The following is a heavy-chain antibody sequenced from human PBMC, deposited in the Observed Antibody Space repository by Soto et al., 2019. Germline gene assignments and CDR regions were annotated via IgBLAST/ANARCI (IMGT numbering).Heavy chain of an antibody. CDR1: GGTFSSYA. Sequence: SVKVSCKASGGTFSSYAISWVRQAPGQGLEWMGGIIPIFGTANYAQKFQGRVTITADESTSTAYMELSSLRSEDTAVYYCARGIVLVPAAHYYYYGMDVWGQGTTVTVSS. CDR2: IIPIFGTA. CDR3: ARGIVLVPAAHYYYYGMDV. D-gene: IGHD2-2*01. V-gene: IGHV1-69*13. J-gene: IGHJ6*02.